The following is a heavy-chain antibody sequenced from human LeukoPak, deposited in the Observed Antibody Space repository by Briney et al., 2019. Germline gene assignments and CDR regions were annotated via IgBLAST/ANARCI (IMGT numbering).Heavy chain of an antibody. J-gene: IGHJ4*02. CDR1: GGTFSSYA. CDR2: IIPIFGTA. CDR3: ARDEGSTGNNFDY. D-gene: IGHD1/OR15-1a*01. Sequence: GASVKVSCKASGGTFSSYAISWVRQAPGQGLEWMGGIIPIFGTANYAQKFQGRVTITADKSTSTAYMELSSLRSEDTAVYYCARDEGSTGNNFDYWGQGTLVTVSS. V-gene: IGHV1-69*06.